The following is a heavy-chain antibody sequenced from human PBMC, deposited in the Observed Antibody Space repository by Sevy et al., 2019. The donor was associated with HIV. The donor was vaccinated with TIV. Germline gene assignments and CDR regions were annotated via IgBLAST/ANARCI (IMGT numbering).Heavy chain of an antibody. V-gene: IGHV1-69*13. CDR2: IIPILGTV. D-gene: IGHD6-19*01. Sequence: ASVKVSCKASGGTFSSYGISWVRQAPGQGLEWMGGIIPILGTVNYAQKFQGRVTTTADESTKTAYMELSSLGFEDTAVYYCARGGGNGWYYFDYWGQETLVTVSS. J-gene: IGHJ4*02. CDR3: ARGGGNGWYYFDY. CDR1: GGTFSSYG.